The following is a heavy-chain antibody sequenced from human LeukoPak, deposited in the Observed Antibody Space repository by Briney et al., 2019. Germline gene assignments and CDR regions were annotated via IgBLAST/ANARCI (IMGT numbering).Heavy chain of an antibody. D-gene: IGHD2-2*01. CDR1: GYTFTSHA. V-gene: IGHV1-3*01. CDR2: INAGNGNT. Sequence: ASVKVSCKASGYTFTSHAMHWVRQAPGQRLEWMGWINAGNGNTKYSQKFQGRVTITRDTSASTAYMELSSLRSEDTAVYYCARAPALIVVVPALGYWGQGTLVTVSS. CDR3: ARAPALIVVVPALGY. J-gene: IGHJ4*02.